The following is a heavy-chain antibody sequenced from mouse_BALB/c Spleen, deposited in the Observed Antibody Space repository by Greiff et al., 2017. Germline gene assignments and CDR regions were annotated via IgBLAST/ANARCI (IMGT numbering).Heavy chain of an antibody. J-gene: IGHJ2*01. Sequence: QVTLKVSGPGILQPSQTLSLTCSFSGFSLSTSGMGVSWIRQPSGKGLEWLAHIYWDDDKRYNPSLKSRLTISKDTSRNQVFLKITSVDTADTATYYCARRAPHYYGSSFYYFDYWGQGTTLTVSS. D-gene: IGHD1-1*01. CDR1: GFSLSTSGMG. V-gene: IGHV8-12*01. CDR2: IYWDDDK. CDR3: ARRAPHYYGSSFYYFDY.